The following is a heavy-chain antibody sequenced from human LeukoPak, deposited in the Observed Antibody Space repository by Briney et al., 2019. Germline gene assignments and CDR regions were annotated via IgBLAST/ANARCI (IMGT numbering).Heavy chain of an antibody. D-gene: IGHD6-13*01. Sequence: ASVKVSCKASGYTFTGYYMHWVRPAPGQGLEWMGWINPNSGGTNYAQKFQGRVTMTRDTSISTAYMELSRLRSDDTAVYYCARVWGIAAAGNWFDPWGQGTLVTVSS. CDR1: GYTFTGYY. CDR2: INPNSGGT. CDR3: ARVWGIAAAGNWFDP. J-gene: IGHJ5*02. V-gene: IGHV1-2*02.